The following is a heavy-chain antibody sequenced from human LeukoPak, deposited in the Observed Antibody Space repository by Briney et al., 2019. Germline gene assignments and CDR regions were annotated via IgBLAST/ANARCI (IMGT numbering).Heavy chain of an antibody. CDR3: ARENSNVEQQLVPENWFDP. CDR1: GYTFTSYY. D-gene: IGHD6-13*01. V-gene: IGHV1-46*01. Sequence: ASVNVSCKASGYTFTSYYMHRVRQAPGQGLEWMGIINPSGGSTSYAQKFQGRVTMTRDTSTSTVYMELSSLRSEDTAVYYCARENSNVEQQLVPENWFDPWGQGTLVTVSS. CDR2: INPSGGST. J-gene: IGHJ5*02.